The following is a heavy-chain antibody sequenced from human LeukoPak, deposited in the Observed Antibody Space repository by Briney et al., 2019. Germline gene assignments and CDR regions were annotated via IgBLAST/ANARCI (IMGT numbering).Heavy chain of an antibody. CDR3: AKRDYSDTSGYLPLFDC. CDR2: VTAGGATT. V-gene: IGHV3-23*01. J-gene: IGHJ4*02. Sequence: QTGGSLRLSCAVSGFFFSSYGMHWVRQAPGKGLEWVSGVTAGGATTFYADSVKGRFTISRDNSKNTLYLQMNSLRDEDTAVYYCAKRDYSDTSGYLPLFDCWGQGTLVTVSS. CDR1: GFFFSSYG. D-gene: IGHD3-22*01.